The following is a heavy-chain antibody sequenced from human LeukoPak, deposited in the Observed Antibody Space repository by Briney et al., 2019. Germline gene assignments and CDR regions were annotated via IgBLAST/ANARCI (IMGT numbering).Heavy chain of an antibody. Sequence: GGSLRLSCAASGFTFKSYGMDWVRQAPGKGLEWVAAISYDGSDKYYVDSVKGRFTISRDNSKNTLYLQMDSLKSEDTAVYYCATGYSVEMATMPDWGQGTLVTVPS. CDR1: GFTFKSYG. D-gene: IGHD5-24*01. J-gene: IGHJ4*02. CDR3: ATGYSVEMATMPD. V-gene: IGHV3-30*03. CDR2: ISYDGSDK.